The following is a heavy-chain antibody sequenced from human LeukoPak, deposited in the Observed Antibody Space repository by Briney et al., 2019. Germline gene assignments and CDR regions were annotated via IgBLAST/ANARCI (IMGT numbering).Heavy chain of an antibody. CDR3: ARDRPYSGSHGGDY. CDR2: IYSADSA. Sequence: PGGSLRLSCAASGFTVSRNYMSWVRQAPGKGLEWVSVIYSADSAYYADSVKGRFTISRDNAKNSLYLQMNSLRAEDTAVYYCARDRPYSGSHGGDYWGQGTLVTVSS. CDR1: GFTVSRNY. D-gene: IGHD1-26*01. J-gene: IGHJ4*02. V-gene: IGHV3-53*01.